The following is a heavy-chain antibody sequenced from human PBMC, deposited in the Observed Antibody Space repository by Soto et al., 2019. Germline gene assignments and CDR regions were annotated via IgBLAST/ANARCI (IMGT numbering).Heavy chain of an antibody. V-gene: IGHV1-2*02. J-gene: IGHJ6*02. Sequence: QAQLVQSGAEVKKPGASVKVSCQASGYNFIGYYVFWVRKAPGQGLEWMGWINPKSGATKYAEKLQGRATMTRDTSISPAYMELGCLRFDDRAVSYCARDFGPMPAASTMYGMDVWGQGTTVSVSS. CDR1: GYNFIGYY. CDR3: ARDFGPMPAASTMYGMDV. CDR2: INPKSGAT. D-gene: IGHD6-25*01.